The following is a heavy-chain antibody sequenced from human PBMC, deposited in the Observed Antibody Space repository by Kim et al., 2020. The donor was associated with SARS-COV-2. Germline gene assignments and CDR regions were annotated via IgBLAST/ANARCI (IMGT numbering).Heavy chain of an antibody. CDR1: GFIFSGYD. Sequence: GGSLRLSCAAPGFIFSGYDMHWVRQAPGKGLEWVADIWYDGSRQNYADSVKGRFSISRDNSKDTLFLQMNSLRADDTAVYFCARGRWSGYRGDPHETFDTWGQGTKVNVSS. CDR3: ARGRWSGYRGDPHETFDT. V-gene: IGHV3-33*01. D-gene: IGHD3-3*01. CDR2: IWYDGSRQ. J-gene: IGHJ3*02.